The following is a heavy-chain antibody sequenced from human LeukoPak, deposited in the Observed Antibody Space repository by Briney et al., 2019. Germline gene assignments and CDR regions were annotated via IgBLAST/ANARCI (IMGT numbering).Heavy chain of an antibody. CDR3: ARGPLALYYFDY. Sequence: KPSETLSLTCTVSGGSISSSSYYWGWIRQPPGKGLEWIGSIYYSGSTYYNPSLKSRVTISVDTSKNQFSLKLSSVTAADTAVYYCARGPLALYYFDYWGQGALVTVSS. V-gene: IGHV4-39*01. J-gene: IGHJ4*02. CDR1: GGSISSSSYY. CDR2: IYYSGST.